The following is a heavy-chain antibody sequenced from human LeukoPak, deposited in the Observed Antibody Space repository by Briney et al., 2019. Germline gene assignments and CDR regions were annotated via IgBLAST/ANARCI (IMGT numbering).Heavy chain of an antibody. CDR3: ARDTITVTTPYFDY. CDR2: INPNSSVT. D-gene: IGHD4-17*01. CDR1: GYTFTGHY. J-gene: IGHJ4*02. V-gene: IGHV1-2*02. Sequence: GASVKVSCKASGYTFTGHYVHWLRQAPGQGLEWMAWINPNSSVTNFAQKFQGRVTLTRDTSTSTAYMELSSLRSDDTAFYYCARDTITVTTPYFDYWGQGTLVTVPS.